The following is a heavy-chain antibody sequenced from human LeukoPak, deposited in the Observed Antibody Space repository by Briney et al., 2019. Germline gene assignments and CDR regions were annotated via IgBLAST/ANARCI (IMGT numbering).Heavy chain of an antibody. D-gene: IGHD3-22*01. CDR1: GGSISSYC. J-gene: IGHJ5*02. Sequence: KPSETLSLTCTVSGGSISSYCWSWIRQPPGKGLEWIGYIYYSGSTNYNPSLKSRVTISVDTSKNQFSLKLSSVTAADTAVYFCARRVGDSGYKYNWFDPWGQGTLVTVSS. CDR3: ARRVGDSGYKYNWFDP. V-gene: IGHV4-59*08. CDR2: IYYSGST.